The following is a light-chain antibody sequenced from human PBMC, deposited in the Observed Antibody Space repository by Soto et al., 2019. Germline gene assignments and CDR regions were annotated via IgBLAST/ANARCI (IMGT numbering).Light chain of an antibody. Sequence: EIVLTQSPATLSLSPGERATLSCRASQSVSSYLAWYQQKPGQAPRLLIYDASNRATGIPARFSGSGSGTDFTLTITSLEPEVFAVYYCQQRSNWPSTFRGGTKVEIK. CDR2: DAS. CDR3: QQRSNWPST. CDR1: QSVSSY. J-gene: IGKJ4*01. V-gene: IGKV3-11*01.